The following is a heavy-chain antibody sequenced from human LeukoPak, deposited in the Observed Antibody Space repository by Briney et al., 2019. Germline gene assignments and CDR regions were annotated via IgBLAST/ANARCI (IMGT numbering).Heavy chain of an antibody. CDR1: GFTFNSYV. V-gene: IGHV3-23*01. J-gene: IGHJ4*02. CDR2: INGGGGNT. Sequence: QTGGSLRLSCAASGFTFNSYVMSWVRQAPGKGLERVSAINGGGGNTYYADSVKGRFTISRDNSKNTLYLQMNSLRAEDTAEYYCAKDSNGWFQRGSNYFDYWGQGTLVTVSS. CDR3: AKDSNGWFQRGSNYFDY. D-gene: IGHD6-19*01.